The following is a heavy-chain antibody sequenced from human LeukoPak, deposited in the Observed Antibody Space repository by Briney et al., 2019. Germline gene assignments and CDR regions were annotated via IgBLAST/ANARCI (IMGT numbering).Heavy chain of an antibody. D-gene: IGHD3-16*02. J-gene: IGHJ4*02. CDR2: INWNGGST. CDR3: ARDPTYVWGSYRPYYFDY. V-gene: IGHV3-20*04. CDR1: GFTFDDYG. Sequence: GGSLRLSCAASGFTFDDYGMSWVRQAPGKGLEWVSGINWNGGSTGYADSVKGRFTVSRDIAKNSLYLQMNSLRAEDTALYYCARDPTYVWGSYRPYYFDYWGQGTLVTVSS.